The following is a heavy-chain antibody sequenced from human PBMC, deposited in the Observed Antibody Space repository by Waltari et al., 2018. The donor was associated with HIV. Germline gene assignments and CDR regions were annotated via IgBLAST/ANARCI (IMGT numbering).Heavy chain of an antibody. CDR3: VSVWFDS. J-gene: IGHJ5*01. CDR2: VYPGDSST. Sequence: EVQLVQSGDAVSKPGESLKLSCTASGYNFHDYWIGWVRQMPGKGLEWMGVVYPGDSSTKYSPSFQGHVTISADTSITTAYLKWSSLKASDTAMYYCVSVWFDSWGQGTLVTLSS. CDR1: GYNFHDYW. V-gene: IGHV5-51*01.